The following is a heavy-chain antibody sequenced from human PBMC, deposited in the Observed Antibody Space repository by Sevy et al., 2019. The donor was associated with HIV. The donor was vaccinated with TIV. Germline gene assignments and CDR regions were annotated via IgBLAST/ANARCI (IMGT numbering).Heavy chain of an antibody. CDR3: ARDRYYDASGYYYYYYGMDV. CDR2: IYSVGRT. Sequence: GGSLRLSCAASGLSVSDNYMNWVRQAPGKGLELVSVIYSVGRTYYADSVKGRFTISRDNSKNTLYLHMNNLRPEDTAVYYCARDRYYDASGYYYYYYGMDVWGQGTTVTVSS. J-gene: IGHJ6*02. D-gene: IGHD3-22*01. CDR1: GLSVSDNY. V-gene: IGHV3-66*01.